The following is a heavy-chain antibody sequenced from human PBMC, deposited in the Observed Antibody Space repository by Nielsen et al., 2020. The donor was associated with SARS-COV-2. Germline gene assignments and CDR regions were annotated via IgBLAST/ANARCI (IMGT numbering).Heavy chain of an antibody. CDR3: ARGGFGELLIVGAFDI. Sequence: LRLSCTVSGGSISSGDYYWIWIRQPPGKGLEWIGYIYYSGSTYYNPSLKSRVTISVDTSKNQFSLKLSSVTAADTAVYYCARGGFGELLIVGAFDIWGQGTMVTVSS. CDR2: IYYSGST. D-gene: IGHD3-10*01. CDR1: GGSISSGDYY. V-gene: IGHV4-30-4*01. J-gene: IGHJ3*02.